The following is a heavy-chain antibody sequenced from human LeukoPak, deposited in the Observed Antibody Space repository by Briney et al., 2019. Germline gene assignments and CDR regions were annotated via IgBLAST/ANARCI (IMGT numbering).Heavy chain of an antibody. CDR1: GGSFSDYF. J-gene: IGHJ3*02. D-gene: IGHD2-21*02. CDR3: ARFSRITDGDWGDAFDI. CDR2: IDDGGTT. V-gene: IGHV4-34*01. Sequence: SETLSLTCTVYGGSFSDYFWSWIRQPPGKGLEWIGEIDDGGTTNYNPSLMSRVTVSMDRSKKQFSLTTNSVTAADTAVYYCARFSRITDGDWGDAFDIWGHGTTVSVSS.